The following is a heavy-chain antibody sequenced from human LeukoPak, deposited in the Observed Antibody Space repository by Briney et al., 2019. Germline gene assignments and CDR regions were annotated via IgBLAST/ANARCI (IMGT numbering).Heavy chain of an antibody. CDR2: IKQDGSEK. D-gene: IGHD6-19*01. J-gene: IGHJ3*02. CDR1: GFTFSSYW. V-gene: IGHV3-7*01. CDR3: ATSQTTSGRYGNAFDI. Sequence: GGSLRLSCAASGFTFSSYWMSWVRQAPGKGLEWVANIKQDGSEKYYADSVKGRFTISRDNAKNSLYLQMNSLRAEDTAVYYCATSQTTSGRYGNAFDIWGQGTVVTVST.